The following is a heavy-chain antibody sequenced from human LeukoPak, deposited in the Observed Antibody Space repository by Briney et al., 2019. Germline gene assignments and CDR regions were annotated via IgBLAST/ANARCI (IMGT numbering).Heavy chain of an antibody. J-gene: IGHJ5*02. CDR3: ARYGSTFLNWFDP. CDR2: IYPGDSDT. V-gene: IGHV5-51*01. CDR1: GYSFTSYW. Sequence: RGESLKISCKGSGYSFTSYWINWVRQMPGKGLEWMGIIYPGDSDTRYSPSFQGQVTISADKSISTAYLQWSSLKASDTAMYYCARYGSTFLNWFDPWGQGSLVTVSS. D-gene: IGHD2-2*01.